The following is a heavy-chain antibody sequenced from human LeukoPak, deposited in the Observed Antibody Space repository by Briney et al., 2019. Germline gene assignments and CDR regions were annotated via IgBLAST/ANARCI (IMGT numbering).Heavy chain of an antibody. CDR1: GYTFTSYY. CDR2: INPSGGST. Sequence: GASVKVSYKASGYTFTSYYMHWVRQAPGQGLEWMGIINPSGGSTSYAQKFQGRVTMTRDMSTSTDYMELSSLRSEDTAVYYCARDNSVGDYAWWFDPWGQRTLVTVSS. D-gene: IGHD1-26*01. V-gene: IGHV1-46*01. CDR3: ARDNSVGDYAWWFDP. J-gene: IGHJ5*02.